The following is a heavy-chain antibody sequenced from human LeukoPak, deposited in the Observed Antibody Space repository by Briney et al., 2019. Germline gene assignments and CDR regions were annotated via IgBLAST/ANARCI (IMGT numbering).Heavy chain of an antibody. CDR2: ISGSGGSA. CDR1: GFTFSSYA. D-gene: IGHD2-2*01. V-gene: IGHV3-23*01. Sequence: GGSLRLSCAPSGFTFSSYAMTWVRQAPGKGLEWVSAISGSGGSAYYADSVKGRFTISRDNSKNTLYLQMNSLRAEDTAIYYCAKYSQLLSGYYFDFWGQGTLVTVSS. CDR3: AKYSQLLSGYYFDF. J-gene: IGHJ4*02.